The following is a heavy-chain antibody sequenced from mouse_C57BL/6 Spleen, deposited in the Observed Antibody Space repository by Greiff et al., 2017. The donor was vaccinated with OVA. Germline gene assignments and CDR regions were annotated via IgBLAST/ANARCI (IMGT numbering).Heavy chain of an antibody. CDR2: ISSGGDYI. V-gene: IGHV5-9-1*02. J-gene: IGHJ4*01. CDR1: GFTFSSYA. D-gene: IGHD2-12*01. Sequence: EVKLMESGEGLVKPGGSLKLSCAASGFTFSSYAMSWVRQTPEKRLEWVAYISSGGDYIYYADTVKGRFTISRDNARNTLYLQMSSLKSEDTAMYYCTRADSVYAMDYWGQGTSVTVSS. CDR3: TRADSVYAMDY.